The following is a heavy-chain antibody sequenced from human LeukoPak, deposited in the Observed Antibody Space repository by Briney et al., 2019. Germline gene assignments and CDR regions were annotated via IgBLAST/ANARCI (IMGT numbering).Heavy chain of an antibody. D-gene: IGHD3-10*01. Sequence: ASETLSLTCTVSGGSVSSGSYYWSWIRQPPGKGLEWIGHIYYSGSTNYNPSLKSRVSISVDTSKNQFSLKLRSVTAPDTAVYYCARRVYGSGNHFDYWGQGTLVTVSS. V-gene: IGHV4-61*01. CDR3: ARRVYGSGNHFDY. CDR2: IYYSGST. CDR1: GGSVSSGSYY. J-gene: IGHJ4*02.